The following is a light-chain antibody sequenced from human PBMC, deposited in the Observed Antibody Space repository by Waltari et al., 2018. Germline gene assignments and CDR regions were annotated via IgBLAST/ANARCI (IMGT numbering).Light chain of an antibody. V-gene: IGLV2-14*03. Sequence: QSALTQPASVSESPGQSITISCTGSSSDIGSCNFVSWYQQHPGKAPKLIMYDVTKRPSGVSDRFSGSKSGNTASLTISGLQTEDEAHYYCSSFTTNTTVMFGGGTKLTVL. J-gene: IGLJ3*02. CDR3: SSFTTNTTVM. CDR2: DVT. CDR1: SSDIGSCNF.